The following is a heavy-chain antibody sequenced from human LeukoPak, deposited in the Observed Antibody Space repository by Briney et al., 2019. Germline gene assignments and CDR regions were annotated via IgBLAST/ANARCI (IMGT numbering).Heavy chain of an antibody. CDR2: MNPNSGNT. CDR3: ARGRAYSNYGAYYYYYMDV. V-gene: IGHV1-8*01. CDR1: GYTFTSHD. Sequence: ASVKVSCKASGYTFTSHDINWVRQATGQGLEWMGWMNPNSGNTGYAQKFQGRVTITRNTSISTAYMELSSLRSEDTAVYYCARGRAYSNYGAYYYYYMDVWGKGTTVTVSS. J-gene: IGHJ6*03. D-gene: IGHD4-11*01.